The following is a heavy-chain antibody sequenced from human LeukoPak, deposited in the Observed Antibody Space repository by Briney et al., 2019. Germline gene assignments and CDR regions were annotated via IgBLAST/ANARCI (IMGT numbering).Heavy chain of an antibody. CDR2: IYYSGST. CDR3: AREGYSSSWYDSGYYYYMDV. Sequence: SETLSLTCTVSGGSISSYYWSWIRQPPGKGLEWIGYIYYSGSTNYNPSLKSRVTISVDTSKNQFSLKLSSVTAADTAVYYCAREGYSSSWYDSGYYYYMDVWGKGTTVTVSS. J-gene: IGHJ6*03. V-gene: IGHV4-59*01. D-gene: IGHD6-13*01. CDR1: GGSISSYY.